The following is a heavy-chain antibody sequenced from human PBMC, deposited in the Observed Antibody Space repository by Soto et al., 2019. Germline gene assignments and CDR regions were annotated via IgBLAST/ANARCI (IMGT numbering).Heavy chain of an antibody. CDR1: GGSISSSNW. CDR3: ARVSRDGYNLFDY. D-gene: IGHD5-12*01. J-gene: IGHJ4*02. Sequence: QVQLQESGPGLVKPSGTLSLTCAVSGGSISSSNWWSWVRQPPGKGLEWIGEIYHSGSTNYHPSLKSRVNISVDKSKTQCSLKLSSVTAADTAVYYCARVSRDGYNLFDYWGQGTLVTVSS. CDR2: IYHSGST. V-gene: IGHV4-4*02.